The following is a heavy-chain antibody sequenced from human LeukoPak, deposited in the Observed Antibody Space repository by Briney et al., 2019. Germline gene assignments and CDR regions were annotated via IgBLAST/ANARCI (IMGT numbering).Heavy chain of an antibody. Sequence: ASETLSLTCAVYGGSFSGYYWSWIRQPSGKGLEWIGEINHSGSTNYNPSLKSRVTISVDTSKNQFSLKLSPVTAADTAVYYCARDRLRVFGVVIVPVLDYWGQGTLVTVSS. CDR3: ARDRLRVFGVVIVPVLDY. CDR2: INHSGST. D-gene: IGHD3-3*01. CDR1: GGSFSGYY. V-gene: IGHV4-34*01. J-gene: IGHJ4*02.